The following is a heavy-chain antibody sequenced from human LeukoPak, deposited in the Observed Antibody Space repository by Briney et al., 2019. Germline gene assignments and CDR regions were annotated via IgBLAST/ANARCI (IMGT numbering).Heavy chain of an antibody. D-gene: IGHD3-22*01. CDR1: GGSISTYY. V-gene: IGHV4-59*01. Sequence: SETLSLTCTVSGGSISTYYWSWIRQPPGKGLEWIGYIYYSGSTNYNPSLKGRVTISVDTSKNQFSLKLSSVTAADTAVYYCARESTVVDDCYYYGMDVWGQGTTVTVSS. J-gene: IGHJ6*02. CDR3: ARESTVVDDCYYYGMDV. CDR2: IYYSGST.